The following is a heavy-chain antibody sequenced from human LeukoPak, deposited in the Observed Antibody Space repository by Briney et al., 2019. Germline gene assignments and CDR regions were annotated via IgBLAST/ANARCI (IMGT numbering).Heavy chain of an antibody. CDR2: IKQDGSGK. D-gene: IGHD6-6*01. CDR3: ARDSPYSARGQPADY. CDR1: GFIFRSYW. J-gene: IGHJ4*02. Sequence: GGSLRLSCAASGFIFRSYWMSWVRQAPGKGLEWVANIKQDGSGKNYVESVKGRFTISRDNARNSLSLQMNSLRAEDTAVYYCARDSPYSARGQPADYWGQGTLVTVSS. V-gene: IGHV3-7*01.